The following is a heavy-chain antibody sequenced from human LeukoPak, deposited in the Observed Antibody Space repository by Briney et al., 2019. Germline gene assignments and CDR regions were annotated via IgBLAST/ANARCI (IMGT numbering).Heavy chain of an antibody. CDR2: IYYSGST. J-gene: IGHJ5*02. D-gene: IGHD3-9*01. CDR3: ARGPIFGP. Sequence: SETLSLTCTVSGVSVSSGSYYWSWIRQPPGKGLEWIVYIYYSGSTNYNPSLKSRVTISVDTSKNQFSLKLSSVTAADTAVYYCARGPIFGPWGQGTLVTVSS. V-gene: IGHV4-61*01. CDR1: GVSVSSGSYY.